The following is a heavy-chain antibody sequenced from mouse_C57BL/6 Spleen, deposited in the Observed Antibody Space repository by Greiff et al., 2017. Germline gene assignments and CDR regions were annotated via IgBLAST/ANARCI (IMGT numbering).Heavy chain of an antibody. CDR1: GYAFSSSW. Sequence: QVQLQQSGPELVKPGASVKISCKASGYAFSSSWMNWVKQRPGKGLEWIGRIYPGDGDTNYNGKFKGKATLTVDKSSSTAYMQLSSLTSEDSAVYFCAREGTPPYFDYWGQGTTRTVSS. CDR2: IYPGDGDT. V-gene: IGHV1-82*01. J-gene: IGHJ2*01. CDR3: AREGTPPYFDY.